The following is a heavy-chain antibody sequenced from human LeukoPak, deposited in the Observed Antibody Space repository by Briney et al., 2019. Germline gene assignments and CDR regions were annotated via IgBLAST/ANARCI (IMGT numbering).Heavy chain of an antibody. V-gene: IGHV1-8*01. CDR2: MNPNSGNT. Sequence: ASAKVSCKASGYTFTSYDINWVRQATGQGLEWMVWMNPNSGNTGYTQKFQGRVTMTRNTSRSTAYMELSSMSSKDTAVYDGGGALDWFDPWGQGTLVTVSS. CDR3: GGALDWFDP. CDR1: GYTFTSYD. J-gene: IGHJ5*02. D-gene: IGHD4/OR15-4a*01.